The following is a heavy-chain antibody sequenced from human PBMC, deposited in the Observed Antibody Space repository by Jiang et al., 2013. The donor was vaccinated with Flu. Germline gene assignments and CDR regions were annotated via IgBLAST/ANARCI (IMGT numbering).Heavy chain of an antibody. V-gene: IGHV3-7*01. Sequence: KEDGSQKSYVDSVRGRFTISRDNSKNSLYLEMSSLRSDDTALFYCVRGGWTAIDYWGQGTLVTVSS. D-gene: IGHD6-19*01. CDR2: KEDGSQK. J-gene: IGHJ4*02. CDR3: VRGGWTAIDY.